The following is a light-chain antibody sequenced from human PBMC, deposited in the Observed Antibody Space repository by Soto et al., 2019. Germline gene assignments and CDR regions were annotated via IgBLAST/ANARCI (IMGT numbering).Light chain of an antibody. CDR2: AAS. CDR1: QSISSY. V-gene: IGKV1-39*01. Sequence: DIQMTQSPSSLSAAVGDRVTITCRASQSISSYLNWYQQKPGKAPKLLIYAASSLQSGVPSRFSGSGSGTDFTLTISSLQPEDFATYYCQQSYSTPQNVGQGTKLEIK. CDR3: QQSYSTPQN. J-gene: IGKJ2*01.